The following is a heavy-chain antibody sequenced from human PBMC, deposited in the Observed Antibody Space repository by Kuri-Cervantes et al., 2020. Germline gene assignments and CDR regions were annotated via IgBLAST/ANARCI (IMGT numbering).Heavy chain of an antibody. CDR1: GFTFSSYG. CDR3: ARVTLRGNWFDP. J-gene: IGHJ5*02. D-gene: IGHD3-16*01. CDR2: IWYDGSNK. V-gene: IGHV3-33*08. Sequence: GESLKISCAASGFTFSSYGMHWVRQAPGKGLEWVAVIWYDGSNKYYADSVKGRFTISRDNSKNTLYLQMNSLRAEDTAVYYCARVTLRGNWFDPWGQGTLVTVSS.